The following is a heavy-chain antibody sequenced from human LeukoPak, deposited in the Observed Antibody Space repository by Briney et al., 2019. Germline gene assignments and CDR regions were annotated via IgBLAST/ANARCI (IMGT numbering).Heavy chain of an antibody. CDR2: INQDGSEE. J-gene: IGHJ4*02. CDR3: VRDGGVSGYDLLDY. D-gene: IGHD5-12*01. V-gene: IGHV3-7*01. CDR1: GFTFSNAW. Sequence: QTGGSLRLSCAASGFTFSNAWMTWVRQAPGKGLEWVAQINQDGSEEYYMDSVKARFTISRDNAKNSVFLQMNSLRGEDTAVYYCVRDGGVSGYDLLDYWGQGTLVTVSS.